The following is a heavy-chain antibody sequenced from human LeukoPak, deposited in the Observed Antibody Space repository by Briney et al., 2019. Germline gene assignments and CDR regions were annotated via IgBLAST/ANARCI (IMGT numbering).Heavy chain of an antibody. V-gene: IGHV3-9*01. CDR3: AKGRPHSRRQLVGGYYFDY. Sequence: GGSLRLSCAASGFTFDDYAMHWVRQAPGKGLEWVSGISWNSGSIGYADSVKGRFTISRDNAKNSLYLQMNSLRAEDTALYYCAKGRPHSRRQLVGGYYFDYWGQGTLVTVSS. CDR1: GFTFDDYA. D-gene: IGHD6-13*01. J-gene: IGHJ4*02. CDR2: ISWNSGSI.